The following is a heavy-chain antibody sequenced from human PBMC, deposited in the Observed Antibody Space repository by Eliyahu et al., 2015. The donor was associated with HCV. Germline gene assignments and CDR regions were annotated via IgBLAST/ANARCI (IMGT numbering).Heavy chain of an antibody. J-gene: IGHJ4*02. CDR2: INHSGST. Sequence: QVQLQQWGAGLLKPSETLSLTCAVYGXSFSGYYWSWIRQPPGKGLEWIGEINHSGSTNYNPSLKSRVTISVDTSKNQFSLKLSSVTAADTAVYYCARVNPRGYSYGYLRVWGQGTLVTVSS. CDR1: GXSFSGYY. V-gene: IGHV4-34*01. CDR3: ARVNPRGYSYGYLRV. D-gene: IGHD5-18*01.